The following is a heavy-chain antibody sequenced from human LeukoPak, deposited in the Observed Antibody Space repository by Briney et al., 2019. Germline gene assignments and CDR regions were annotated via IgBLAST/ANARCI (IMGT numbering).Heavy chain of an antibody. V-gene: IGHV4-59*08. Sequence: PSETLSLTCTVSGGSISSYYWSWIRQPPGKRLEWIGYIYYSGGTNYNPSLKSRVTISVDTSKNHFPLKLSSVTAADTAVYYCARGLGGSYGAWYAFDFWGQGTMVTVSS. CDR1: GGSISSYY. CDR2: IYYSGGT. D-gene: IGHD5-18*01. J-gene: IGHJ3*01. CDR3: ARGLGGSYGAWYAFDF.